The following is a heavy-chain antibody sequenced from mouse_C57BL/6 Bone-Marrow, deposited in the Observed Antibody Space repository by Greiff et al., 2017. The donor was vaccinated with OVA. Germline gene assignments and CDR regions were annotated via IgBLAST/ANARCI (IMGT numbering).Heavy chain of an antibody. CDR2: IDPENGDT. V-gene: IGHV14-4*01. J-gene: IGHJ2*01. CDR1: GFNIKDDY. Sequence: EVQLQQSGAELVRPGASVTLSCTASGFNIKDDYMHWVKQRPEQGLEWIGWIDPENGDTEYASKFQGKATITADTSSNTAYLQLSSLTSEDTAVYYCTTIYVDYWGQGTTLTVSS. CDR3: TTIYVDY.